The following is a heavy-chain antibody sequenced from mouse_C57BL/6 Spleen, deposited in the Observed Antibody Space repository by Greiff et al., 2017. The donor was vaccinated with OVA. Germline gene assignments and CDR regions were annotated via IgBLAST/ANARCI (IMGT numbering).Heavy chain of an antibody. J-gene: IGHJ4*01. CDR1: GFSLTSYG. CDR3: ARVTTVVGRYAMDY. V-gene: IGHV2-2*01. D-gene: IGHD1-1*01. Sequence: VQLQQSGPGLVQPSQSLPITCTVSGFSLTSYGVHWVRQSPGKGLEWLGVIWSGGSTDYNAAFISRLSISKDNSKSQVFFKMNSLQADDTAIYYCARVTTVVGRYAMDYWGQGTSVTVSS. CDR2: IWSGGST.